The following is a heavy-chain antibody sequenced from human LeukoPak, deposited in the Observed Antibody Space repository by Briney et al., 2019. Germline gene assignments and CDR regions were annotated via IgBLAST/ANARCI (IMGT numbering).Heavy chain of an antibody. CDR2: ITHSGST. V-gene: IGHV4-34*01. D-gene: IGHD6-6*01. J-gene: IGHJ6*02. Sequence: SETLSLTCAVYGGSFSGYLWTWIRQPPGKGLEWIGDITHSGSTNYNLSLKSRVTISLDTSKSQLSLKLNSVTAADTAVYYCATDSIDYYYGMDVWGQGTTVTVSS. CDR1: GGSFSGYL. CDR3: ATDSIDYYYGMDV.